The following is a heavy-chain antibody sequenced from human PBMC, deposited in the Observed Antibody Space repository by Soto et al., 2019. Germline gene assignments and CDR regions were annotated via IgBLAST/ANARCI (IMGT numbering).Heavy chain of an antibody. CDR1: GFTFSNYA. CDR3: ATGRYCSGGSCYMDPAC. CDR2: ISDSGGST. J-gene: IGHJ4*02. V-gene: IGHV3-23*01. D-gene: IGHD2-15*01. Sequence: EVQLLESGGGLVQPGGSLRLSCAASGFTFSNYAMNWVRQAPGKGLEWVSAISDSGGSTYYVDSVRGRFTISRDNSKNTLHLQMNSLRAEDTAVYYCATGRYCSGGSCYMDPACWGQGSLVTVSS.